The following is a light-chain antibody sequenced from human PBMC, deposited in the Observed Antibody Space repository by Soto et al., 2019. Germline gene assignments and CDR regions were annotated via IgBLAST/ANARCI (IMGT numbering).Light chain of an antibody. J-gene: IGKJ1*01. V-gene: IGKV1-5*01. Sequence: EIQMTQSPGTLSASAGGRCTSTCRASHSISSWLAWYQQKPGKAPKLLIYDASSLESGVPSRFSGSGSGTEFPLTISSLQPDDFATYYCQQYNSYRGTFGQGTK. CDR2: DAS. CDR1: HSISSW. CDR3: QQYNSYRGT.